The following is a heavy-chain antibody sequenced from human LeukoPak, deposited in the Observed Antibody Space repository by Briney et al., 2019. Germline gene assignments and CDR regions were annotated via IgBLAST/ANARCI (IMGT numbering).Heavy chain of an antibody. D-gene: IGHD6-13*01. J-gene: IGHJ3*02. CDR1: GGTFSSYA. V-gene: IGHV1-69*05. CDR3: ARDRGERGSSWSLPAHGFDI. Sequence: SVKVSCKASGGTFSSYAINWVRQPPGQGHEWMGRIVPIFGTTNYAQNFQGRVTITTDESTSTAYMELSSLRSEDTAVYYCARDRGERGSSWSLPAHGFDIWGQGTMVTVSS. CDR2: IVPIFGTT.